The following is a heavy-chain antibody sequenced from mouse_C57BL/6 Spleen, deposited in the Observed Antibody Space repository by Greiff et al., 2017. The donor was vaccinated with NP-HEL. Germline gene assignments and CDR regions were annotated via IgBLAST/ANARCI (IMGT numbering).Heavy chain of an antibody. CDR2: INPNYGTT. Sequence: EVQLQQSGPELVKPGASVKISCKASGYSFTDYNMNWVKQSNGKSLEWIGVINPNYGTTSYNQKITGKGTLTVDQSSSTAYMQLNSLTSEDSAVYCCGREGAYSNVDYWGKGTTLTVSS. CDR1: GYSFTDYN. D-gene: IGHD2-5*01. J-gene: IGHJ2*01. CDR3: GREGAYSNVDY. V-gene: IGHV1-39*01.